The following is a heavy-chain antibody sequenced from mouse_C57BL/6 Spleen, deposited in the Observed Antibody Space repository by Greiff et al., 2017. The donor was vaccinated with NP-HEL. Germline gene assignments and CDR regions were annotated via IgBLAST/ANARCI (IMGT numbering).Heavy chain of an antibody. V-gene: IGHV1-64*01. CDR2: IHPNSGST. Sequence: VQLQQPGAELVKPGASVKLSCKASGYTFTSYWMHWVKQRPGQGLEWIGMIHPNSGSTNYNEKFKSKATLTVDKSSSTAYMQLSSLTSEDSAVYYCARSDRGDAMDYWGQGTSVTVSS. J-gene: IGHJ4*01. CDR3: ARSDRGDAMDY. CDR1: GYTFTSYW.